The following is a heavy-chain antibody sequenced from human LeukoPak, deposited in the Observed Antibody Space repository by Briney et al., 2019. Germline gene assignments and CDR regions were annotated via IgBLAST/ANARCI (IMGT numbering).Heavy chain of an antibody. J-gene: IGHJ4*02. CDR2: ISSNGGST. Sequence: GGSLRLSCAASGFTFSSCAMHWVRQAPGKGLEYVSAISSNGGSTYYANSVKGRFTISRDNSKNTLYLQMGSLRAEDMAVYYCARGSPFDYWGQGTLVTVSS. CDR3: ARGSPFDY. V-gene: IGHV3-64*01. CDR1: GFTFSSCA.